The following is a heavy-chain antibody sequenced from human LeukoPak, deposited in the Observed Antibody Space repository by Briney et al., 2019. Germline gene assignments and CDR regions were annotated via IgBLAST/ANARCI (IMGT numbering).Heavy chain of an antibody. CDR1: GGSFSGYY. CDR3: ARGQDYYDSSGYFLPFDY. D-gene: IGHD3-22*01. Sequence: SETLSLTCAVYGGSFSGYYWSWIRQPPGKGREWIGEINHSGSTNYNPSLKSRVTISVDTSKNQFSLKLSSVTAADTAVYYCARGQDYYDSSGYFLPFDYWGQGTLVTVSS. CDR2: INHSGST. V-gene: IGHV4-34*01. J-gene: IGHJ4*02.